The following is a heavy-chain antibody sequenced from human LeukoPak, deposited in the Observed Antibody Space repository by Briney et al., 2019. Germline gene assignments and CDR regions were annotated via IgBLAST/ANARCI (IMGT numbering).Heavy chain of an antibody. CDR2: IKQDGSEK. J-gene: IGHJ3*02. CDR3: ARDLRRAAFDI. V-gene: IGHV3-7*01. CDR1: GFTFSSYG. Sequence: QPGGSLRLSCAASGFTFSSYGMHWVRQAPGKGLEWVANIKQDGSEKYYVDSVKGRFTISRDNAKNSLYLQMNSLRAEDTAVYYCARDLRRAAFDIWGQGTMVTVSS.